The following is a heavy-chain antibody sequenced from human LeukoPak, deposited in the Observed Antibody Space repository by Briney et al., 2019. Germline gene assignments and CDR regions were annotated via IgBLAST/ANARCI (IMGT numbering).Heavy chain of an antibody. V-gene: IGHV4-4*09. J-gene: IGHJ5*02. CDR1: GGSISSYY. CDR2: IYTSGST. CDR3: ARRVVGALNWFDP. D-gene: IGHD1-26*01. Sequence: PSETLSLTCTVSGGSISSYYWSWIRQPPGEGLEWIGYIYTSGSTTYNPSLKSRVTISVDTSKNQFSLKLSSVTAADTAVYYCARRVVGALNWFDPWGQGTLVTVSS.